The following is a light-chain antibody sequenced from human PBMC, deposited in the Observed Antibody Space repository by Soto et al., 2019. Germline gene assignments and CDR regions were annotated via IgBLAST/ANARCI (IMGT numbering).Light chain of an antibody. CDR3: ASWDDSLDVYV. CDR2: SDN. V-gene: IGLV1-44*01. Sequence: QAVLTQPPSASGTPGQRVTVSCSGSSSNVGINVVNWYQHLPGTAPKLLIYSDNQRPSGVPDRFSGSKSGTSASLAISGLQSEDEAEYYCASWDDSLDVYVFGSGTKVNVL. J-gene: IGLJ1*01. CDR1: SSNVGINV.